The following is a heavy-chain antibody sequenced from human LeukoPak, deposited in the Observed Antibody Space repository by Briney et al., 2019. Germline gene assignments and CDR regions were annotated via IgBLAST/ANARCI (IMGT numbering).Heavy chain of an antibody. CDR1: GGSISSGDYY. CDR3: ARALYSSSWYWFDP. V-gene: IGHV4-61*08. D-gene: IGHD6-13*01. J-gene: IGHJ5*02. CDR2: IYYSGST. Sequence: SETLSLTCTVSGGSISSGDYYWSWLRQPPGKGLEWIGYIYYSGSTNYNPSLKSRVTISVDTSKNQFSLKLSSVTAADTAVYYCARALYSSSWYWFDPWGQGTLVTVSS.